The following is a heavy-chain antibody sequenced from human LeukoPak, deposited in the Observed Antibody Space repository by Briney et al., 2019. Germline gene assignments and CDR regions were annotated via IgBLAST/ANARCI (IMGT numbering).Heavy chain of an antibody. CDR1: GFTFSSYA. V-gene: IGHV3-23*01. CDR3: ARDSGRNLYYFDY. D-gene: IGHD3-10*01. CDR2: ISGSGGST. Sequence: GGSLRLSCAASGFTFSSYAMSWVRQAPGKGLEWVSAISGSGGSTYYPDSVKGRFTISRDTSKNTLYLQMNSLRAEDTAVYYCARDSGRNLYYFDYWGQGTLVTVSS. J-gene: IGHJ4*02.